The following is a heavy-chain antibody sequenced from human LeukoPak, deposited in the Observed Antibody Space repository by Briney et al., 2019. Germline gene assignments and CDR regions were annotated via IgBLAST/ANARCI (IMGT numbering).Heavy chain of an antibody. CDR2: INSDGSST. CDR3: AASRYYYCGMDV. Sequence: PGGSLRLSCAASGFTFSSYWMHWVRQAPGKGLVWVSRINSDGSSTSYADSVKGRFTISRDNAKNTLYLQMNSLRAEDTAVYYCAASRYYYCGMDVWGQGTTVTVSS. V-gene: IGHV3-74*01. CDR1: GFTFSSYW. J-gene: IGHJ6*02.